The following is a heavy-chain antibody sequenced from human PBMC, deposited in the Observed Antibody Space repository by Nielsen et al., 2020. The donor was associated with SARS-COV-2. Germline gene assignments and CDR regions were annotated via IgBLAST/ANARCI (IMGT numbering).Heavy chain of an antibody. J-gene: IGHJ4*02. CDR3: ARDTKIQLWLGPFDY. CDR1: GGSFSGYY. D-gene: IGHD5-18*01. Sequence: SETLSLTCAVYGGSFSGYYWSWIRQPPGKGLEWIGEINHSGSTNYNPSLKSRVTISVDTFKNQFSLKLSSVTAADTAVYYCARDTKIQLWLGPFDYWGQGTLVTVSS. CDR2: INHSGST. V-gene: IGHV4-34*01.